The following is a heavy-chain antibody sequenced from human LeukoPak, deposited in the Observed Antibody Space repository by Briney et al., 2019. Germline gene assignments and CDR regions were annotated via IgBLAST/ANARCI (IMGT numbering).Heavy chain of an antibody. CDR3: ARGRSITLLRGVAMSDGFDI. CDR1: GFTFTSYG. Sequence: PGGSLRPSCAASGFTFTSYGMNWVRQAPGKGLEWVSFIDTSGSYIYYGDSLKGRVTISRDNAKNSLYLQMNGLRAEDTAVYYCARGRSITLLRGVAMSDGFDIWGQGAMVTVSS. J-gene: IGHJ3*02. D-gene: IGHD3-10*01. V-gene: IGHV3-21*01. CDR2: IDTSGSYI.